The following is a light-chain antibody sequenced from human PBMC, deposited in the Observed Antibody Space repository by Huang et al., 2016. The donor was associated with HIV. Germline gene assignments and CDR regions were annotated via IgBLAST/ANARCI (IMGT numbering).Light chain of an antibody. CDR1: QPITTY. Sequence: DLQMTQSPSSLSAFVGDRVPITCPASQPITTYLSWYQQKPGKAPKLLIYGASSLHSGVPSRFSGSGSGTDFTLTISSLQPEDFATYYCQQSYFTPLTFGGGTRLEIK. J-gene: IGKJ4*01. CDR3: QQSYFTPLT. V-gene: IGKV1-39*01. CDR2: GAS.